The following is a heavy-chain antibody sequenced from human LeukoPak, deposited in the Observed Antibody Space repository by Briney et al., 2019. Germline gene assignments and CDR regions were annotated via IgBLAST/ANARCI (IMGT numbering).Heavy chain of an antibody. V-gene: IGHV1-2*02. D-gene: IGHD6-19*01. J-gene: IGHJ3*02. CDR1: GYTFTGYY. Sequence: ASVKVSCKASGYTFTGYYMHWVRQAPGQGLEWMGWINPNSGGTKYAQKFQDRVTMTRDTSISTAYMELSRLRSDDTAVYYCTRDLGYSSGWLDASHIWGQGTMVTVSS. CDR2: INPNSGGT. CDR3: TRDLGYSSGWLDASHI.